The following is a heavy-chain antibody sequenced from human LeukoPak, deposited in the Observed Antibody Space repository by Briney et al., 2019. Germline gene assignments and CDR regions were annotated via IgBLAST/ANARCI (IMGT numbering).Heavy chain of an antibody. V-gene: IGHV4-30-2*03. CDR2: VYYSGGT. CDR3: ARLPTVTFFDY. Sequence: SETLSLTCAVSGGSISSGAYSWTWIRQPPRKGLEWIGYVYYSGGTYYNPSLKSRVTISVDTSKNQFSLKLSSVTAADTAVYYCARLPTVTFFDYWGQGTLVTVSS. J-gene: IGHJ4*02. CDR1: GGSISSGAYS. D-gene: IGHD4-17*01.